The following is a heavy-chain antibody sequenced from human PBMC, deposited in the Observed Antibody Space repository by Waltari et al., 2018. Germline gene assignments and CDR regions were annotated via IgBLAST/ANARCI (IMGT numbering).Heavy chain of an antibody. J-gene: IGHJ6*02. V-gene: IGHV4-39*07. CDR2: IYYSGST. CDR3: ATGDYYYYYGMDV. CDR1: GGSISSSSYY. Sequence: QLQLQESGPGLVKPSETLSLTCPVSGGSISSSSYYWGWIRQPPGKGLEWIGSIYYSGSTYYNPSLKSRVTISVDTSKNQFSLKLSSVTAADTAVYYCATGDYYYYYGMDVWGQGTTVTVSS.